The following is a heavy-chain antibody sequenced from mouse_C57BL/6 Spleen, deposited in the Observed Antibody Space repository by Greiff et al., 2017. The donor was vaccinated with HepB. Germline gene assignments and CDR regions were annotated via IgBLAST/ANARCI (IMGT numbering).Heavy chain of an antibody. Sequence: EVKVEESGEGLVKPGGSLKLSCAASGFTFSSYAMSWVRQTPEKRLEWVAYISSGGDYIYYADTVKGRFTISRDNARNTLYLQMSSLKSEDTAMYYCTRAAVYYAMDYWGQGTSVTVSS. CDR2: ISSGGDYI. D-gene: IGHD3-3*01. J-gene: IGHJ4*01. V-gene: IGHV5-9-1*02. CDR1: GFTFSSYA. CDR3: TRAAVYYAMDY.